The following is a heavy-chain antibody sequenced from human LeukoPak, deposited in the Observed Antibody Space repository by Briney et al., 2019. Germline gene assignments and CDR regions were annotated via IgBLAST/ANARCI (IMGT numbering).Heavy chain of an antibody. CDR2: ISEDGSNK. J-gene: IGHJ4*02. CDR1: GFTFSSYA. Sequence: GGSLRLSCAASGFTFSSYAMHWVRQAPGKGLEWVAVISEDGSNKDYADSVKGRFTISRDNSKNTVYLQMNSLRTEDAAVYYCARDTSGADYWGQGTLVTVSS. CDR3: ARDTSGADY. D-gene: IGHD1-1*01. V-gene: IGHV3-30-3*01.